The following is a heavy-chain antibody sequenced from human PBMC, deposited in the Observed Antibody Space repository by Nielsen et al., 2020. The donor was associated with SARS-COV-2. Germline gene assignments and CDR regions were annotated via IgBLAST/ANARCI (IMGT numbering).Heavy chain of an antibody. CDR3: ARDLGIAAAGTGEYFQH. CDR2: ISYDGSNK. V-gene: IGHV3-30-3*01. D-gene: IGHD6-13*01. CDR1: GFTFSSYA. Sequence: GGSLRLSCAASGFTFSSYAMHWVRQAPGKGLEWVAVISYDGSNKYYADSVKGRFTISRDNSKNTLYLQMNSLRAEDTAVYYCARDLGIAAAGTGEYFQHWGQGTLVTVSS. J-gene: IGHJ1*01.